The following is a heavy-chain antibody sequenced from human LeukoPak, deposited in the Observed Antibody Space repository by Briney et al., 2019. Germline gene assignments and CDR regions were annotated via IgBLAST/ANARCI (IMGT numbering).Heavy chain of an antibody. V-gene: IGHV3-30-3*01. D-gene: IGHD6-19*01. CDR1: GFTFSSYA. J-gene: IGHJ3*02. CDR3: ARGEQKGSGSGDAFDI. CDR2: ISYDGSNK. Sequence: QPGGSLRLSCAASGFTFSSYAMHWVRQAPGKGLEWVAVISYDGSNKYYADSVKGRFTISRDNSKNTLYLQMNSLRAEDTAVYYCARGEQKGSGSGDAFDIWGQGTMVTVSS.